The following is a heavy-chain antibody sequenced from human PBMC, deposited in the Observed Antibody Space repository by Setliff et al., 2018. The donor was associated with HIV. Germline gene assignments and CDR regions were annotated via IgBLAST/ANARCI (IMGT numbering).Heavy chain of an antibody. CDR2: IYYSGST. J-gene: IGHJ3*02. D-gene: IGHD7-27*01. CDR1: GGSISSYY. CDR3: ARHGLTGDLNAFDI. Sequence: SETLSLTCTVSGGSISSYYWSWIRQPPGKGLEWIGYIYYSGSTNYNPSLKSRVTISVDTSKNQFSPKLSSVTAADTAVYYCARHGLTGDLNAFDIWGQGTMVTVTS. V-gene: IGHV4-59*08.